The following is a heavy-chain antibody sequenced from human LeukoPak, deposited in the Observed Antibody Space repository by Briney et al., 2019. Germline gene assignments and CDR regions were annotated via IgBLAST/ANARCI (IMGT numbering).Heavy chain of an antibody. CDR3: ASILWWDKGFDY. J-gene: IGHJ4*02. D-gene: IGHD2-21*01. CDR2: IKPDGDEK. CDR1: GFTFSSDW. Sequence: GSLRLSCAASGFTFSSDWMTWVRQAPGRGLEGVANIKPDGDEKNYVDSVRGRFTISRDNARNSLYLQMNYLTVEDTAVYYCASILWWDKGFDYWGQGTLVTVSS. V-gene: IGHV3-7*01.